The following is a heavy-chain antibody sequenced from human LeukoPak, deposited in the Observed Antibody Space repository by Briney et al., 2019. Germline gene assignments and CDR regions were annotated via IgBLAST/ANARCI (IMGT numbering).Heavy chain of an antibody. V-gene: IGHV4-38-2*02. Sequence: PSETLSLTCTVSGYSISSGYYWGWIRQPPGKGLEWIGSIYHSGSTYYNPSLKSRVTISVDTSKNQFSLKLSSVTAADTAVYYCAREAPDCSSTSCFSSAFDYWGQGTLVTVSS. CDR3: AREAPDCSSTSCFSSAFDY. D-gene: IGHD2-2*01. CDR1: GYSISSGYY. CDR2: IYHSGST. J-gene: IGHJ4*02.